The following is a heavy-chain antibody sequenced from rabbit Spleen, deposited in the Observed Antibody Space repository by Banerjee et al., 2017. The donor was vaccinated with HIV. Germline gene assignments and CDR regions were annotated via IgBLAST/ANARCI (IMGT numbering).Heavy chain of an antibody. V-gene: IGHV1S45*01. CDR2: INMVTAKS. Sequence: QEQLEESGGGLVQPEGSLTLTCKASGVSFNDKDEMCWVRRAPGKGLEWITCINMVTAKSVYATWAKGRFTISKTSSTPVDLKMTSLTAADTATYFCARGDNYAGFYLWGPGTLVTVS. J-gene: IGHJ4*01. D-gene: IGHD4-2*01. CDR1: GVSFNDKDE. CDR3: ARGDNYAGFYL.